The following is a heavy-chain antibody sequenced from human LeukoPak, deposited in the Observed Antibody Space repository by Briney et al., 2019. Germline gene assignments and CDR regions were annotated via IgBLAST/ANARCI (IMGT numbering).Heavy chain of an antibody. Sequence: ASVKVSCKVSGYTLTELSMHWVRQAPGQGLEWMGWINPNSGGTNYAQKFQGRVTMTRDTSITTAYMELSRLRSDDTAVYYCAREEGSGCYDSWGQGTRLTVSS. J-gene: IGHJ4*02. CDR2: INPNSGGT. CDR3: AREEGSGCYDS. D-gene: IGHD6-19*01. V-gene: IGHV1-2*02. CDR1: GYTLTELS.